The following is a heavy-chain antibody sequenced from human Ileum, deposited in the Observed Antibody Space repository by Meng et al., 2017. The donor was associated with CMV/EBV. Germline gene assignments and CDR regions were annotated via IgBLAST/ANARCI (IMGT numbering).Heavy chain of an antibody. CDR2: ISGSDGST. CDR3: ARGDSSTTWLVFDF. Sequence: GGSLRLSCAASGFTFNSYAMTWVRQAPGKGLEWVSTISGSDGSTYYADSVKGRFTISRDNSKNTLYLQMNSLRAEDTAVYYCARGDSSTTWLVFDFWGQGTRVTVSS. D-gene: IGHD2/OR15-2a*01. J-gene: IGHJ5*01. CDR1: GFTFNSYA. V-gene: IGHV3-23*01.